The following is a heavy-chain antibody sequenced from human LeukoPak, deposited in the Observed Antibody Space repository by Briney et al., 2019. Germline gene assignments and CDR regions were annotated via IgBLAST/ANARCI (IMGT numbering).Heavy chain of an antibody. CDR3: ARSPITLTMVRGVLFDY. CDR2: IYYSGST. Sequence: SETLSLTCTVSGGSISSYYWSWIRQPPGKGLEWIGYIYYSGSTNYNPSLKSRVTISVDTSKNQFSLKLSSVAAADTAVYYCARSPITLTMVRGVLFDYWGQGTLVTVSS. V-gene: IGHV4-59*12. CDR1: GGSISSYY. J-gene: IGHJ4*02. D-gene: IGHD3-10*01.